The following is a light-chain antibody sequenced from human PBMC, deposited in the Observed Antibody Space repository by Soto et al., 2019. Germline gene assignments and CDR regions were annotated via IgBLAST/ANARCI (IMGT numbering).Light chain of an antibody. V-gene: IGKV1-5*01. CDR3: QQYNSYWT. J-gene: IGKJ1*01. CDR1: QSISSW. CDR2: DAS. Sequence: DIQMTQSPSTLSASVGAGVPINCRASQSISSWLAWYQQKPGKAPKLLIYDASSLESGVPSRFSGSGSGTEFTLTISSLQPDDFATYYCQQYNSYWTFGQGTKVDIK.